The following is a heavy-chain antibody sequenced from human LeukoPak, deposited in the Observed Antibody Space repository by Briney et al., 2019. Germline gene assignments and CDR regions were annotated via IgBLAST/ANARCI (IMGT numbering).Heavy chain of an antibody. CDR1: SGSFSPYL. Sequence: SDTLSLTCAVYSGSFSPYLWSWIRQPPGKGLEWIAEISHSGNANYNPSLKSRVAISVDPSKNQFSLTMNSVTAADTAVYYCARRRNWNGVLDSWGQGTLVTVSS. CDR2: ISHSGNA. V-gene: IGHV4-34*01. D-gene: IGHD1-1*01. CDR3: ARRRNWNGVLDS. J-gene: IGHJ4*02.